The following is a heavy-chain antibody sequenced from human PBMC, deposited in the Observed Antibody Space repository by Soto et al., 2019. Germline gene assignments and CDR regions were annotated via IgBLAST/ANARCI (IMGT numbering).Heavy chain of an antibody. D-gene: IGHD4-17*01. J-gene: IGHJ4*02. CDR2: INHSGST. V-gene: IGHV4-34*01. CDR1: GGSFSGYY. CDR3: ASHYGGNYPVGAYRVFEY. Sequence: PSETLSLTCAVYGGSFSGYYWIWIRQPPGKGLEWIGEINHSGSTNYNPSLKSRVTISVDTSKNQFSLKLSSVTAADTAVYYCASHYGGNYPVGAYRVFEYWGQGTLVTVSS.